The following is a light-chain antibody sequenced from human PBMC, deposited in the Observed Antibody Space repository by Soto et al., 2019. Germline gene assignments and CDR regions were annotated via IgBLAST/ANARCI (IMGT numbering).Light chain of an antibody. CDR2: ECS. Sequence: QSALTQPASVSGSPGQSITISCTGVSNDVGSHNLVSWYQQHPGKAPKVIIYECSKRPSGVSSRFAGSRPGNTASLTISGLQAEDEAQYYCSSYAGSSTHVVFGGGTKLTVL. CDR3: SSYAGSSTHVV. V-gene: IGLV2-23*01. CDR1: SNDVGSHNL. J-gene: IGLJ2*01.